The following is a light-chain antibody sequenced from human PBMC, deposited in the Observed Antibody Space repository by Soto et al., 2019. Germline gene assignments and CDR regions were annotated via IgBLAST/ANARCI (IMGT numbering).Light chain of an antibody. V-gene: IGKV3-20*01. Sequence: ELVLTQSPGTLSLSPGERATLSCRASQSVSSSYLAWYQQKPGQAPRLLIYGASSRATGIPDRFSGSGSGTEFTLTISSLQPEDFATYYCQQRQSYPLTFGGGTKVDNK. J-gene: IGKJ4*01. CDR1: QSVSSSY. CDR2: GAS. CDR3: QQRQSYPLT.